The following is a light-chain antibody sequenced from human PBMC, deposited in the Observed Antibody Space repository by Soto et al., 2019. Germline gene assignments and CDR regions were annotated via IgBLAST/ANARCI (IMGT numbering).Light chain of an antibody. Sequence: QSVLTQPPSVSEAPGQRVTISCTGSSSNIGAGYEAHWYQQVPGTAPKLLIYQNNNRPSGLPDRFSGSKSGTSASLAITGLQAEDEAEYYCQSYDSSLSGYVFGTGTKRTVL. CDR2: QNN. J-gene: IGLJ1*01. V-gene: IGLV1-40*01. CDR3: QSYDSSLSGYV. CDR1: SSNIGAGYE.